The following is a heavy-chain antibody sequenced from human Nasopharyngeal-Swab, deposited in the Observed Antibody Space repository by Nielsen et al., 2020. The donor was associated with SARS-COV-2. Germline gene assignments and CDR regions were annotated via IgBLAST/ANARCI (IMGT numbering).Heavy chain of an antibody. J-gene: IGHJ6*03. CDR1: GFTFSSYA. D-gene: IGHD3-3*01. Sequence: GESLKISCAASGFTFSSYAMHWVRQAPGKGLEYVSAISSNGGSTYYANSVKGRFTISRDNSKNTLYLQMGSLRAEDMAVYYCASICSGYSYGPMDVWGKGTTVTVSS. CDR3: ASICSGYSYGPMDV. V-gene: IGHV3-64*01. CDR2: ISSNGGST.